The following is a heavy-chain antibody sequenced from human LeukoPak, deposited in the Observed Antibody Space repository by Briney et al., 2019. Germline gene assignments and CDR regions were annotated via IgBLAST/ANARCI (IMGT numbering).Heavy chain of an antibody. J-gene: IGHJ5*02. CDR1: GGSISSSSYY. CDR3: ARSLGYCSSTSCYAEWFDP. CDR2: INHSGST. Sequence: PSETLSLTCTVSGGSISSSSYYWGWIRQPPGKGLEWIGEINHSGSTNYNPSLKSRVTISVDTSKNQFSLKLSSVTAADTAVYYCARSLGYCSSTSCYAEWFDPWGRGTLVTVSS. D-gene: IGHD2-2*01. V-gene: IGHV4-39*07.